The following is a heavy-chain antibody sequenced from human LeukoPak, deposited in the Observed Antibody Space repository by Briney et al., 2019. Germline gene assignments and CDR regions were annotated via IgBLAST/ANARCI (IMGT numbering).Heavy chain of an antibody. Sequence: PSETLSLTCTVSGGSISSGDHYWSWIRQPPGKGLEWIGYIYYSGSTYYNPSLKSRVTISVDTSKNQFSLKLSSVTAADTAVYYCARDGGWYLGLGHYFDYWGQGTLVIVSS. D-gene: IGHD6-19*01. CDR3: ARDGGWYLGLGHYFDY. J-gene: IGHJ4*02. V-gene: IGHV4-30-4*01. CDR1: GGSISSGDHY. CDR2: IYYSGST.